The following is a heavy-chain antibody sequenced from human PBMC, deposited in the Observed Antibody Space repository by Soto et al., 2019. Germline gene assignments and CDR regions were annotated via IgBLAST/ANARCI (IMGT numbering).Heavy chain of an antibody. V-gene: IGHV3-23*01. D-gene: IGHD6-13*01. CDR2: ISAGGNLI. J-gene: IGHJ4*02. CDR1: GFVFSNQA. Sequence: SXRRSCASSGFVFSNQAMSWVRQVPVKGLEWVSGISAGGNLIYYADSVRGRFTMSRDNSKNMLYLQMNSLRAEDTAVYFCAKRQGIGAAAKNFDFWGQGARVTVSS. CDR3: AKRQGIGAAAKNFDF.